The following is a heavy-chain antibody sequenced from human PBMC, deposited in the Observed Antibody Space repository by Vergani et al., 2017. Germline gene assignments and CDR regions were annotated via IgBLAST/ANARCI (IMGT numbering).Heavy chain of an antibody. CDR1: RYPFSRYG. D-gene: IGHD1-26*01. CDR2: ISAYSGET. Sequence: QAQLVQSGAEVKKPGASVRVSCKASRYPFSRYGISWVRQAPGQGLEWMGWISAYSGETRYARSLQGRVTMTTDASTNTAYMELSSLRSEDTAVYYCARCPPSWVGATSDYYYYYMDVWGKGTTVTVSS. CDR3: ARCPPSWVGATSDYYYYYMDV. J-gene: IGHJ6*03. V-gene: IGHV1-18*01.